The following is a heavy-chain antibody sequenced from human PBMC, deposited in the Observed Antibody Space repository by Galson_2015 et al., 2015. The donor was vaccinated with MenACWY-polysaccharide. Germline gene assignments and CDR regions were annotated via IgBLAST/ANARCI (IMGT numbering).Heavy chain of an antibody. D-gene: IGHD3-10*01. Sequence: SVKVSCKASGYTFTNYDINWVRQAPGQGLEWMARMNPNSGNSGYAQKFHGRVTLTKDTSINTAYLGLSSLRSEDTAMYYCARTFGDFDYWGQGTLVTVSS. V-gene: IGHV1-8*01. CDR1: GYTFTNYD. CDR3: ARTFGDFDY. J-gene: IGHJ4*02. CDR2: MNPNSGNS.